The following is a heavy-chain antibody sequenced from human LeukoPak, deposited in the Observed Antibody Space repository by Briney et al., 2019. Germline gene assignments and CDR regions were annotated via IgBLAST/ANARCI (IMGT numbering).Heavy chain of an antibody. V-gene: IGHV3-11*01. Sequence: PGGSLRLSCAASGVTFSDDYMSWIRQAPGKGLDWVSYISSSGSTIYYADSVKGRFTISRDNAKNSLYLQMNSLRAEDTAVYYCARVSVAAAAPGDYWGQGTLVTVSS. CDR3: ARVSVAAAAPGDY. CDR1: GVTFSDDY. J-gene: IGHJ4*02. D-gene: IGHD6-13*01. CDR2: ISSSGSTI.